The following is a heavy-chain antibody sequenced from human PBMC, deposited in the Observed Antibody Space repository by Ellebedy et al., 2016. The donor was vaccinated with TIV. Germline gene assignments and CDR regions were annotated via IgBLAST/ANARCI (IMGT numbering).Heavy chain of an antibody. J-gene: IGHJ4*02. D-gene: IGHD3/OR15-3a*01. Sequence: GGSLRLSCAVSGFDVNSNYWSWVRQAPGKGLDWVSIIYSAGSTYYADSVKGRFTISRDSSNNTLHLQMTSLRADDTAVHYCARVDLGLAFDHWGRGTLVTVSS. CDR2: IYSAGST. CDR3: ARVDLGLAFDH. V-gene: IGHV3-53*01. CDR1: GFDVNSNY.